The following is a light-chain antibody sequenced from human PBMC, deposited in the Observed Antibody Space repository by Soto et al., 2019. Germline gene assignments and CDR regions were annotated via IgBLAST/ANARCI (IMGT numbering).Light chain of an antibody. CDR1: QTVTNTY. V-gene: IGKV3-20*01. CDR2: RAS. CDR3: HQCGRAPRT. J-gene: IGKJ1*01. Sequence: EVVLTQSPGTLSLSPGEKATLSCRASQTVTNTYIARYQQKPGQPPTLLMYRASNRTAGIPERFSGSGSGTDFTLTSSSLEPDDFAVYVCHQCGRAPRTFGQGTMVDIK.